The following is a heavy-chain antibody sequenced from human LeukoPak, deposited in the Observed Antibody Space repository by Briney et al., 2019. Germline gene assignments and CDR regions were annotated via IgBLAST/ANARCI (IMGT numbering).Heavy chain of an antibody. CDR1: GGSISSGGYS. V-gene: IGHV4-30-2*01. J-gene: IGHJ4*02. CDR3: AWVGVDYGGGAALFDY. Sequence: SETLSLTCAVSGGSISSGGYSWSRIRQPPGKGLEWIGYIYHSGSTYYNPSLKSRVTISVDRSKNQFSLKLSSVTAADTAVYYYAWVGVDYGGGAALFDYWGEGTLVTVSS. CDR2: IYHSGST. D-gene: IGHD4-23*01.